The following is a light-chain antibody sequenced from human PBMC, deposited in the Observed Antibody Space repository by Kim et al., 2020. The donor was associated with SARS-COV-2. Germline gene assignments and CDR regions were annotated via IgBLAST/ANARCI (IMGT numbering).Light chain of an antibody. CDR2: DDN. V-gene: IGLV1-44*01. CDR3: AAWDDSLNGYV. Sequence: GRRVTISCSGSSSNIGSNTGNWHQQRPGTAPRLLIYDDNQRPSGVPDRFSVSKSGTSASLAISGLRSEDEADYYCAAWDDSLNGYVFGTGTKVTVL. CDR1: SSNIGSNT. J-gene: IGLJ1*01.